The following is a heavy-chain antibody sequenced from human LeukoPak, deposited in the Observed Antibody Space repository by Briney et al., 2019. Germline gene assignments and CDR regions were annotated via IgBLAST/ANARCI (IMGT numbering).Heavy chain of an antibody. D-gene: IGHD5-18*01. CDR3: AREDLYSYGYYYYYYMDV. CDR2: IYYSGST. CDR1: GGSISSNVHY. Sequence: SETLSLTCTVSGGSISSNVHYWGWIRQSPGKGLEWIGSIYYSGSTYYNPSLKSRVTISVDTSKNQFSLKLSSVTAADTAVYYCAREDLYSYGYYYYYYMDVWGKGTTVTVSS. J-gene: IGHJ6*03. V-gene: IGHV4-39*07.